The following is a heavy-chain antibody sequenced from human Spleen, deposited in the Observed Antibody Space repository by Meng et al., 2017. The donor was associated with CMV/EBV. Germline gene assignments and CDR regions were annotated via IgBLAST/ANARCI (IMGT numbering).Heavy chain of an antibody. V-gene: IGHV3-30*04. CDR3: ASNSNQLWFVGFDY. D-gene: IGHD5-18*01. CDR2: IPYDGSNK. Sequence: GESLKISCAASGFTFSSYAMHWVRQAPGKGLEWVAVIPYDGSNKYYADSVKGRFTISRDNSKNTLYLQMNSLRAEDTAVYYCASNSNQLWFVGFDYWGQGTLVTVSS. J-gene: IGHJ4*02. CDR1: GFTFSSYA.